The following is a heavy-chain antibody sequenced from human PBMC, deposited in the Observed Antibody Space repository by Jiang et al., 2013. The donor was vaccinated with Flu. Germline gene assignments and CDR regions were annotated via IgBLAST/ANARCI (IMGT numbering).Heavy chain of an antibody. CDR3: ARVGYTSGSGWWVFDY. CDR1: GGSFSISNW. D-gene: IGHD6-19*01. Sequence: PSGTLSLTCAVSGGSFSISNWWSWVRQPPGKGLEWIGEIYHSGSANYNPSLRSRVTISADKSRNQFSLKLSSVTAADTAVYYCARVGYTSGSGWWVFDYWGQGTLVTASS. V-gene: IGHV4-4*02. CDR2: IYHSGSA. J-gene: IGHJ4*02.